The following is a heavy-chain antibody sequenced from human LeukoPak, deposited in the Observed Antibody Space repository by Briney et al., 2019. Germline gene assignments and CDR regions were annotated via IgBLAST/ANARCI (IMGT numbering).Heavy chain of an antibody. V-gene: IGHV3-9*01. CDR2: ISWNSGSI. CDR3: AKAYSSSWYYFDY. D-gene: IGHD6-13*01. CDR1: GFTFDDYA. J-gene: IGHJ4*02. Sequence: PGGSLGLSCAASGFTFDDYAMHWVRQAPGKGLEWVSGISWNSGSIGYADSVKGRFTISRDNAKNSLYLQMNSLRAEDTALYYCAKAYSSSWYYFDYWGQETLVTVSS.